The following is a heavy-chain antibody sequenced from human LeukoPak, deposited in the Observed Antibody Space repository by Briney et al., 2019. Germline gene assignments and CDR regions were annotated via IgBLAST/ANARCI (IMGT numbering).Heavy chain of an antibody. J-gene: IGHJ4*02. CDR2: ISAYNGDT. D-gene: IGHD2/OR15-2a*01. CDR3: ATDFLMGHGY. CDR1: GYTFTNYG. V-gene: IGHV1-18*01. Sequence: ASVKVSCKASGYTFTNYGITWVRQAPGQGLEWMGWISAYNGDTNYAQRFQGRITMTTDTSTTTAYMELRSLRSEDTAVYYCATDFLMGHGYWGQGALVTVSS.